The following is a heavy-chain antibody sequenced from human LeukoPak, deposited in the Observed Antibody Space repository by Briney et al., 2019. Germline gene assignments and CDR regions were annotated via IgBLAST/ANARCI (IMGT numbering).Heavy chain of an antibody. CDR3: ARDPLAGDRSYAFDI. D-gene: IGHD3-16*01. Sequence: SETLSLTCTVCGGSISSSSYYWGWIRQPPGKGLEWIGSIYYSGSTYYNLSLKSRVTISVDTSKNQFSLKLSSVTAADTAVYYCARDPLAGDRSYAFDIWGQGTMVTVSS. CDR1: GGSISSSSYY. J-gene: IGHJ3*02. CDR2: IYYSGST. V-gene: IGHV4-39*07.